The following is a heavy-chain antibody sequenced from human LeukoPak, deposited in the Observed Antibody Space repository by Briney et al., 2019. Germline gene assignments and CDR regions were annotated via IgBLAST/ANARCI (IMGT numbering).Heavy chain of an antibody. J-gene: IGHJ5*02. D-gene: IGHD6-13*01. Sequence: SETLSLTCAVYGGSFSGYYWSWIRQPPGKGLEWIGEINHSGSTNYNPSLKSRVTMSVDTSKNQFSLKLSSVTAADTAVYYCARRGVAAAGTRYNWFDPWGQGTLVTVSS. V-gene: IGHV4-34*01. CDR3: ARRGVAAAGTRYNWFDP. CDR1: GGSFSGYY. CDR2: INHSGST.